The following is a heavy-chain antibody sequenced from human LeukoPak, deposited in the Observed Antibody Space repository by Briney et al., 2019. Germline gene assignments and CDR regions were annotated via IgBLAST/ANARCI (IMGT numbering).Heavy chain of an antibody. J-gene: IGHJ3*02. V-gene: IGHV3-64*01. CDR2: ISSNGGST. CDR1: GFTFSSYA. Sequence: GGSLRLSCAASGFTFSSYAMHWVRQAPGKGLEYVSAISSNGGSTYYANSVKGRFTIPRDNSKNTLYLQMGSLRAEDMAVYYCAREVVGAQAAFDIWGQGTMVTVSS. D-gene: IGHD1-26*01. CDR3: AREVVGAQAAFDI.